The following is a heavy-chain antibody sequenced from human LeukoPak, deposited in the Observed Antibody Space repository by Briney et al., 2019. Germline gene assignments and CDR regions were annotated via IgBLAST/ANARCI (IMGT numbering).Heavy chain of an antibody. J-gene: IGHJ6*03. CDR1: GGSISSYY. CDR3: ARDREYYGSGSYPWTYYYYMDV. Sequence: SETLSLTCTVSGGSISSYYWSWIRQPAGKGLEWIGRIYTSGSTNYNPSLKSRVTMSVDTSKNQFSLKLSSVTAADTAVYYCARDREYYGSGSYPWTYYYYMDVWGKGTTVTISS. CDR2: IYTSGST. V-gene: IGHV4-4*07. D-gene: IGHD3-10*01.